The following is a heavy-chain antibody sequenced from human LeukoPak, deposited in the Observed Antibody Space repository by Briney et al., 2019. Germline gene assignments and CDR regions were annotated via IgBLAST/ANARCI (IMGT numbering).Heavy chain of an antibody. Sequence: SETLSLTCTVSGGSTSSYYWSWIRQPPGKGLEWIGYIYYSGSTNYNPSLKSRVTISVDTSKNQFSLKLSSVTAADTAVYYCARSGLYYDSSGYAFDIWGQGTMVTVSS. CDR1: GGSTSSYY. J-gene: IGHJ3*02. CDR3: ARSGLYYDSSGYAFDI. CDR2: IYYSGST. V-gene: IGHV4-59*01. D-gene: IGHD3-22*01.